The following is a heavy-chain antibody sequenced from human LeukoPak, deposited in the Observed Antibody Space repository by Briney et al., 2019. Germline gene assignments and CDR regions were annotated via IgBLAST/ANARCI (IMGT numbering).Heavy chain of an antibody. J-gene: IGHJ4*02. CDR3: ASGSCWRLDY. CDR1: GGSISSSSYY. CDR2: IYYSGST. D-gene: IGHD2-15*01. V-gene: IGHV4-39*01. Sequence: SETLSLTCTVSGGSISSSSYYWGWIRQPPGKGLEWIGSIYYSGSTYYNPSLKSRVTISVDTSKNQFSLKLSSVTAADTAVYYCASGSCWRLDYWGQGTLVTVSS.